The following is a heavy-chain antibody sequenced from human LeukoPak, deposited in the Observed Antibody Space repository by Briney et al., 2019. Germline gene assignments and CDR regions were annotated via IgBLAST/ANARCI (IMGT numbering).Heavy chain of an antibody. J-gene: IGHJ5*02. D-gene: IGHD3-9*01. V-gene: IGHV4-4*02. Sequence: PSETLSLTCAVSGGSISSNNWWNWVRQPPGKGLEWIGEIHHSGRTNYNPPLKSRVTISVDTSKNQFSLKLSSVTAADTAVYYCARVVDYDILTGYAGRENWFDPWGQGTLVTVSS. CDR3: ARVVDYDILTGYAGRENWFDP. CDR2: IHHSGRT. CDR1: GGSISSNNW.